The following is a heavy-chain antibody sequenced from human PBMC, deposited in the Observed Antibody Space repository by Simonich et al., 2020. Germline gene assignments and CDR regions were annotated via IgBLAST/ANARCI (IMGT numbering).Heavy chain of an antibody. Sequence: QVQLVQSGAEVKKPGASVKVSCKASGYTFTGYYMHWVRQAPGQGLEWMCWINPNSVGPNYAQKFQGGVTMTRDTSISTAYMELSRLRSDDTAVYYCARGPSFPDWGQGTLVTVSS. V-gene: IGHV1-2*02. CDR2: INPNSVGP. CDR3: ARGPSFPD. J-gene: IGHJ4*02. CDR1: GYTFTGYY.